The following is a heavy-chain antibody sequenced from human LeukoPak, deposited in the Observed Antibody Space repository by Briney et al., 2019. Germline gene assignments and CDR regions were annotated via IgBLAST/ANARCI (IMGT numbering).Heavy chain of an antibody. V-gene: IGHV3-15*01. CDR2: IRSNPDGGTT. CDR3: FIVNSHVTY. CDR1: GFNFINAW. Sequence: GGSLRLSCTASGFNFINAWMDWVRQAPGKGLEWVGRIRSNPDGGTTEYAAPVKGRFTISRDDLKNTLYLQMFSLIAEDTAIYYCFIVNSHVTYWGQGTLVTVSS. D-gene: IGHD3-10*01. J-gene: IGHJ4*02.